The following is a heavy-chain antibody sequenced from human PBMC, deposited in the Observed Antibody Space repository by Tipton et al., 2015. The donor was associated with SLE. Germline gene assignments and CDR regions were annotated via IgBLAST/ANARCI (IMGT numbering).Heavy chain of an antibody. CDR1: GGSISSGSYY. D-gene: IGHD6-13*01. CDR2: IYTSGST. J-gene: IGHJ4*02. Sequence: TLSLTCTVSGGSISSGSYYWSWIRQPAGKGLEWIGYIYTSGSTNYNPSLKSRVTISVDTSKNQFSLKLSSVTAADTAVYYCASESIAAAGSFDYWGQGTLVTVSA. V-gene: IGHV4-61*09. CDR3: ASESIAAAGSFDY.